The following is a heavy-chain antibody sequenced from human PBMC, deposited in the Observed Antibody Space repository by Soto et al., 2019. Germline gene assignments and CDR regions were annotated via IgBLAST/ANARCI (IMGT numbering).Heavy chain of an antibody. V-gene: IGHV4-31*03. Sequence: PSETLSLTCTVSGGSISSGGYYWSWIRQHPGKGLEWIGYIYYSGSTYYNPSLKSRVTISVDTSKNQFSLKLSSVTAADTAVYYCASLYCSSTSCYPFDIWGQGTMVTVSS. CDR2: IYYSGST. CDR1: GGSISSGGYY. D-gene: IGHD2-2*01. J-gene: IGHJ3*02. CDR3: ASLYCSSTSCYPFDI.